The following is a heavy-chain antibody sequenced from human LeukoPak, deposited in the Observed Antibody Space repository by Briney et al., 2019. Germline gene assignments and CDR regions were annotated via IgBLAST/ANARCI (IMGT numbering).Heavy chain of an antibody. CDR2: INGHNGNT. CDR3: AKAPSAHWSSDY. J-gene: IGHJ4*02. V-gene: IGHV1-18*01. CDR1: GYTFTSYG. D-gene: IGHD2-8*02. Sequence: ASVKVSCKASGYTFTSYGITWVRQAPGQGLEWMGWINGHNGNTHYAQNLQDRITMTTDTSSTTVYMELRSLKSDDTAVYYCAKAPSAHWSSDYWGQGTLVTVSS.